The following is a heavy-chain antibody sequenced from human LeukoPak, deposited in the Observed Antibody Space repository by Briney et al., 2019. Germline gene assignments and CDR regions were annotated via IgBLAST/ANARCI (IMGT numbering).Heavy chain of an antibody. J-gene: IGHJ4*02. CDR3: AREARGSGRDFDY. CDR2: IGTRSNPI. CDR1: GFSFSDFY. Sequence: GGSLRLSCAASGFSFSDFYMSWIRQAPGMGLEWISYIGTRSNPIYYADSAKGRFTISRDDAKNSLYLQMNSLRDEDTAVYFCAREARGSGRDFDYWGQGILVTVSS. D-gene: IGHD1-26*01. V-gene: IGHV3-11*01.